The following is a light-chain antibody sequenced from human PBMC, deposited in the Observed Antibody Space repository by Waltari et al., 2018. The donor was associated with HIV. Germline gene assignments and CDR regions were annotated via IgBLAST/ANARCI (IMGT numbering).Light chain of an antibody. V-gene: IGLV2-8*01. J-gene: IGLJ2*01. Sequence: QSALTQPPSASGTPGHSVTLSCTGTSSAVGAYNYVSWYQQHPGKAPKLIIYEVTKRPSGVPDRFSASKSGNTASLTVSGLQTDDEADYYCSSYAGSNTLIFGGGTNLIVL. CDR3: SSYAGSNTLI. CDR2: EVT. CDR1: SSAVGAYNY.